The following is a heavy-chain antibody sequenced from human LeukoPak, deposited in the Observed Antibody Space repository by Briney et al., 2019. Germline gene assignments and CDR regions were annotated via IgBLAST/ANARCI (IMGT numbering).Heavy chain of an antibody. Sequence: GGSLRLSCAASGFTFSSYAMHWVRQAPGKGLEWVAVISYDGSNKYYADSVKGRFTISRDNSKNTLYLQMNSLRAEDTAVYYCARAPGGNFRYFDYWGQGTLVTVSS. D-gene: IGHD4-23*01. V-gene: IGHV3-30-3*01. J-gene: IGHJ4*03. CDR2: ISYDGSNK. CDR1: GFTFSSYA. CDR3: ARAPGGNFRYFDY.